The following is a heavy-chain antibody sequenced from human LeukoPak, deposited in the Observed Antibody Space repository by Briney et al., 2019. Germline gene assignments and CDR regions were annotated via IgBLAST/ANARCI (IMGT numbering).Heavy chain of an antibody. D-gene: IGHD6-19*01. J-gene: IGHJ5*02. CDR2: IYTSGST. CDR1: GDSISSGNYY. V-gene: IGHV4-61*02. CDR3: AMTQWLVKSWFDP. Sequence: PSETLSLTCTVSGDSISSGNYYCSWIRQPAGKGLEWIGRIYTSGSTNYNPSLKSRVTLSLDTSKNQFSLKLTSVTAADTAVYYCAMTQWLVKSWFDPWGQGTLVTVSS.